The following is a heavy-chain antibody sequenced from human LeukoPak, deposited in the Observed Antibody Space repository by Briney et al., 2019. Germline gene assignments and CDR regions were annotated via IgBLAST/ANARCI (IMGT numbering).Heavy chain of an antibody. Sequence: SETLSLTCTVSGGSISSSSYYWGWIRQPPGKGLEWIGSIYYSGSTNYNPSLKSRVTISVDTSKNQFSLKLSSVTAADTAVYYCARTRILTGYLNWFDPWGQGTLVTVSS. J-gene: IGHJ5*02. CDR2: IYYSGST. CDR3: ARTRILTGYLNWFDP. D-gene: IGHD3-9*01. V-gene: IGHV4-39*07. CDR1: GGSISSSSYY.